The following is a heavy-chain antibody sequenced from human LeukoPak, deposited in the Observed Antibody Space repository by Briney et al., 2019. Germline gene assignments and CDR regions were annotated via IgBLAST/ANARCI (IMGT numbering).Heavy chain of an antibody. CDR3: ARDQADFEYSSSPRSSYAFDI. D-gene: IGHD6-6*01. CDR2: IYYSGST. J-gene: IGHJ3*02. V-gene: IGHV4-59*01. Sequence: SEALSLTCTVSGGSISSYYWSWIRQPPGKGLEWIGYIYYSGSTNYNPSLKSRVTISVDTSKNQFSLKLSSVTAADTAVYYCARDQADFEYSSSPRSSYAFDIWGQGTMVTVSS. CDR1: GGSISSYY.